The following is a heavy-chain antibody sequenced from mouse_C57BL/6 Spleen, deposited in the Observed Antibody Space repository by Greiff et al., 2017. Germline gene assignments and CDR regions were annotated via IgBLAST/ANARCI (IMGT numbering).Heavy chain of an antibody. Sequence: QVHVKQSGAELVRPGASVTLSCKASGYTFTDYEMHWVKQTPVHGLEWIGAIDPETGGTAYNQKFKGKAILTADKSSSTAYMELRSLTSEDSAVYYCTREGSGTRWYFDVWGTGTTVTVSS. V-gene: IGHV1-15*01. CDR2: IDPETGGT. J-gene: IGHJ1*03. CDR3: TREGSGTRWYFDV. D-gene: IGHD4-1*01. CDR1: GYTFTDYE.